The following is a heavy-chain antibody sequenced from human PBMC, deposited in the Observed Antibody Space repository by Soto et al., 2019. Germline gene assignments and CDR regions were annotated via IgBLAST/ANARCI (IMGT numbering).Heavy chain of an antibody. CDR1: GGTFSSYA. D-gene: IGHD2-15*01. V-gene: IGHV1-69*13. CDR2: IIPIFGPA. Sequence: SAKVSCKASGGTFSSYAISWVRQAPGQGLEWMGGIIPIFGPANYAQNFQGRVTITADESTSTAYMELSSLRSEDTAVSYCARSPDLGYCRGGRCLGNWFDPGGQGALVTVSS. J-gene: IGHJ5*02. CDR3: ARSPDLGYCRGGRCLGNWFDP.